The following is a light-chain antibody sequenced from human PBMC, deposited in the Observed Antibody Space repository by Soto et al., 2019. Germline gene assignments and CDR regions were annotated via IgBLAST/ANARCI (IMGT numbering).Light chain of an antibody. V-gene: IGKV3-20*01. Sequence: EIVLTQSPGTLSLSPGERATLSCRAIQSISNNYLAWYQQKPGQAPRLLIYGASSRATGIPDRFSGSGSGTDFTLTISRLEPEDFAVYYCQQYGSSPLFTFGPGTKVDIK. CDR3: QQYGSSPLFT. CDR2: GAS. J-gene: IGKJ3*01. CDR1: QSISNNY.